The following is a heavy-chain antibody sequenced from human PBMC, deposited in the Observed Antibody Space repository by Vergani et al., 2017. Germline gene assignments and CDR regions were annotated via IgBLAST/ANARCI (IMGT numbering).Heavy chain of an antibody. J-gene: IGHJ5*02. CDR1: GFTFSDYY. V-gene: IGHV3-11*05. CDR2: ISSSSSYT. Sequence: QVQLVESGGGLVKPGGSLRLSCAASGFTFSDYYMSWIRQAPGKGLEWVSYISSSSSYTNYADSVKSRFTISRDNAKNSLYLQMSSLRAEDTAVYYCAGQQWLGDGWFDPWGQGTLVTVSS. CDR3: AGQQWLGDGWFDP. D-gene: IGHD6-19*01.